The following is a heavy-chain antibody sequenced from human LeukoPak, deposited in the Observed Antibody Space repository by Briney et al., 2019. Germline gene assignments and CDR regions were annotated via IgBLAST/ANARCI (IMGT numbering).Heavy chain of an antibody. Sequence: GGSLRLSCAASGFTFSSYWMSWDRQAPGKGLEWVANIKQDGSEKYYVDSVKGRFTISRDNAKNSLYLQMNSLRAEDTAVYYCAQGLEGFGGYCSGGSCYFSYWGQGTLVTVSS. CDR1: GFTFSSYW. J-gene: IGHJ4*02. CDR3: AQGLEGFGGYCSGGSCYFSY. D-gene: IGHD2-15*01. CDR2: IKQDGSEK. V-gene: IGHV3-7*01.